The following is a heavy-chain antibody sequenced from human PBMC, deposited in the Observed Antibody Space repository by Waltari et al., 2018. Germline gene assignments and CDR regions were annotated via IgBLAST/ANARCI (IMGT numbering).Heavy chain of an antibody. J-gene: IGHJ6*02. Sequence: QAQLHQWGAGLLKHSETLSLTCAVSGGSFSGYFWSWIRQSPGKGLEWIGEINRDGTANYNPSLKSRVGMSVDTIKSQISLSLSSVTAADAAVYYCARVGDYHGSGRFGLDVWGRGTRVTVSS. V-gene: IGHV4-34*01. CDR3: ARVGDYHGSGRFGLDV. D-gene: IGHD3-10*01. CDR1: GGSFSGYF. CDR2: INRDGTA.